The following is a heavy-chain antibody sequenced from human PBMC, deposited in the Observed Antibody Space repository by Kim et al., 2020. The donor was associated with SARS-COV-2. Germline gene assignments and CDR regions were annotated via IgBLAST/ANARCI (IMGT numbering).Heavy chain of an antibody. CDR1: GFTFSSYW. CDR2: VNSDGSST. J-gene: IGHJ6*01. Sequence: GGSLRLSCVASGFTFSSYWMHWVRQAPGKGLVWVSRVNSDGSSTSYADSVKGRVTISRYNARNTLYPQMNSLRAEATAASYYSSLSTGYVSGTFYY. CDR3: SSLSTGYVSGTFYY. V-gene: IGHV3-74*01. D-gene: IGHD3-16*01.